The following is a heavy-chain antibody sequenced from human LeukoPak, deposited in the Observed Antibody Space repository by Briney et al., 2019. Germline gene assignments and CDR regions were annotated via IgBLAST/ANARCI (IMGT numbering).Heavy chain of an antibody. D-gene: IGHD1-1*01. J-gene: IGHJ3*02. CDR3: ASMGLTTGAFDI. Sequence: SQTLSLTCAVSGGSISSGGYSWSWIRQPPGKGLECIGYIYHSGSTYYNPSLKSRVTISVDRSKNQFSLKLSSVTAADTAVYYCASMGLTTGAFDIWGQGTMVTVSS. V-gene: IGHV4-30-2*01. CDR2: IYHSGST. CDR1: GGSISSGGYS.